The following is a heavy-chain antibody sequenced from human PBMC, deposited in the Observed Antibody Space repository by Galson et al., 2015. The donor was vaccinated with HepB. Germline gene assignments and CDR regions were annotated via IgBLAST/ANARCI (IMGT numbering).Heavy chain of an antibody. Sequence: SLRLSCAASGFTFSSYWMHWVRQAPGKGLVWVSRINSDGSSTSYADSVKGRFTISRDNAKNTLYLQMNSLRAEDTAVYYCARGAGVYDFWSGYFTTRSYYYYMDVWGKGTTVTVSS. CDR3: ARGAGVYDFWSGYFTTRSYYYYMDV. D-gene: IGHD3-3*01. V-gene: IGHV3-74*01. CDR1: GFTFSSYW. CDR2: INSDGSST. J-gene: IGHJ6*03.